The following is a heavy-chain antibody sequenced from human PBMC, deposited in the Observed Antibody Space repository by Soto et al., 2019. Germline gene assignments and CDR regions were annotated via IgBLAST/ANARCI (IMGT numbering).Heavy chain of an antibody. CDR3: ARDLRRGGIYYYYYYGMDV. Sequence: SETLSLTCTVSGGSISSGDYYWSWIRQPPGKGLEWIGYIYYSGSTYYNPSLKSRVTISVDTSKNQFSLKLSSVTAADTAVYYCARDLRRGGIYYYYYYGMDVWGPATTVTVSS. V-gene: IGHV4-30-4*01. CDR2: IYYSGST. CDR1: GGSISSGDYY. J-gene: IGHJ6*02. D-gene: IGHD2-15*01.